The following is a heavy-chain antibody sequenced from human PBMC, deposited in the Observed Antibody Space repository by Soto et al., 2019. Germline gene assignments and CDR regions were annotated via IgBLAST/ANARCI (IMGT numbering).Heavy chain of an antibody. V-gene: IGHV3-53*01. J-gene: IGHJ4*02. D-gene: IGHD1-26*01. CDR3: ARRVGGSYIEY. CDR1: GFTVSSNY. Sequence: EVQLVESGGGLIQPGGSLRLSCAASGFTVSSNYMNWVRQAPGKGLEWVSLIDSGGSTYYADSVKGRFTISRDNSKNTLYVQMNSLRAEDTAVYYCARRVGGSYIEYWGQGTLVTVSS. CDR2: IDSGGST.